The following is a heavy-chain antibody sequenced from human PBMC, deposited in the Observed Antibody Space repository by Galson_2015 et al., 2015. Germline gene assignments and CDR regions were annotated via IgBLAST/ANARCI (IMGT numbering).Heavy chain of an antibody. CDR1: GFTFSSSA. Sequence: SLRLSCAASGFTFSSSAMGWVRQAPGKGLEWVSGISGSGGNTYYADSVKGRYTISRDNSKNTLYLQMSSLRAEDTAVYYCANTIPFGGLTRRGAFQIWGQGTMVTVSS. CDR2: ISGSGGNT. J-gene: IGHJ3*02. V-gene: IGHV3-23*01. D-gene: IGHD3-16*01. CDR3: ANTIPFGGLTRRGAFQI.